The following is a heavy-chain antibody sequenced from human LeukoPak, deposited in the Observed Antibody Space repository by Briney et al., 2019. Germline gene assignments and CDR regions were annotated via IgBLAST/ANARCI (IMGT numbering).Heavy chain of an antibody. Sequence: PSETLSLTCTVSGGSISSSSYYWGWIRQPPGKGLEWIGSIYYSGSTNYNPSLRGRVTMSVDTSKNQFSLKLSSVTAADTAVYYCAGDSSRWYFDHWGQGTLVTVSS. CDR2: IYYSGST. CDR3: AGDSSRWYFDH. V-gene: IGHV4-39*07. D-gene: IGHD6-13*01. CDR1: GGSISSSSYY. J-gene: IGHJ4*02.